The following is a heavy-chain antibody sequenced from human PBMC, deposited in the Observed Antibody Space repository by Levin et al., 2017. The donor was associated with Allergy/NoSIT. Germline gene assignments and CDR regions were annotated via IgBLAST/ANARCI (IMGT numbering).Heavy chain of an antibody. V-gene: IGHV3-48*03. D-gene: IGHD3-22*01. CDR2: ISSSGNTI. Sequence: GGSLRLSCAASGFTFSGYEMNWVRQAPGKGLEWVSYISSSGNTIYYADSVKGRLTISRDNAKNSLYLQMNSLRAEDTAVYYCARGGYDSIYYKNAFDIWGQGTMVTVSS. J-gene: IGHJ3*02. CDR1: GFTFSGYE. CDR3: ARGGYDSIYYKNAFDI.